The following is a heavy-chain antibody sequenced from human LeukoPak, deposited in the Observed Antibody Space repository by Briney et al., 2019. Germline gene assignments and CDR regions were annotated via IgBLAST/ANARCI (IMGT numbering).Heavy chain of an antibody. CDR2: IYSGGST. CDR3: ARAYYDSSGHDY. D-gene: IGHD3-22*01. V-gene: IGHV3-66*01. Sequence: PGGSLRLSCAASGFTVSSNYMSWVRQAPGKGLKWVSVIYSGGSTYYADSVKGRFTISRDNSKNTLYLQMNSLRAEDTAVYYCARAYYDSSGHDYWGQGTLVTVSS. J-gene: IGHJ4*02. CDR1: GFTVSSNY.